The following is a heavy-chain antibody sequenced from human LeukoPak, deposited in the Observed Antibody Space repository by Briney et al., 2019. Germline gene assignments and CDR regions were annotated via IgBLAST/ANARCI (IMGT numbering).Heavy chain of an antibody. CDR2: INTNTGNP. J-gene: IGHJ3*02. V-gene: IGHV7-4-1*02. D-gene: IGHD1-26*01. CDR3: AKSIVGATGPFDI. Sequence: ASVKVSCKASGYTFTSYGISWVRQAPGQGLEWMGWINTNTGNPTYAQGFTGRFVFSLDTSVSTAYLQISSLKAEDTAVYYCAKSIVGATGPFDIWGQGTMVTVSS. CDR1: GYTFTSYG.